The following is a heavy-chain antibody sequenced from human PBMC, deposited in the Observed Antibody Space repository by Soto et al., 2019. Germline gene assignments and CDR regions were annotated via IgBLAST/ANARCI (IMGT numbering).Heavy chain of an antibody. CDR2: IYYSGST. Sequence: SETLSLTCTVSGGSISSGDYYWSWIRQPPGKGLEWIGYIYYSGSTYYNLSLKSRVTISVDTSKNQFSLKLSSVTAADTAVYYCARDVGGDTTPANWFDPWGQGTLVTVSS. V-gene: IGHV4-30-4*01. D-gene: IGHD1-1*01. CDR1: GGSISSGDYY. J-gene: IGHJ5*02. CDR3: ARDVGGDTTPANWFDP.